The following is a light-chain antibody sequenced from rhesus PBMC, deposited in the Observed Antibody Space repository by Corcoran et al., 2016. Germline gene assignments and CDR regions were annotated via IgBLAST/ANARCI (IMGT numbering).Light chain of an antibody. Sequence: DIQMTQSPSSLSASVGDRVTITCRASQGISTSLNWYQQKPGKAPKRLIYAAASLESGVPSRFSGSGSGTDFTLTISSLQPEDFATYYCQQYNSAPYSFGQGTKVEIK. CDR3: QQYNSAPYS. CDR1: QGISTS. V-gene: IGKV1-43*02. CDR2: AAA. J-gene: IGKJ2*01.